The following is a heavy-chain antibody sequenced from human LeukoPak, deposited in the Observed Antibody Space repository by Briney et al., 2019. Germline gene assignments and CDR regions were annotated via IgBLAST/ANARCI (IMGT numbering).Heavy chain of an antibody. D-gene: IGHD6-13*01. V-gene: IGHV3-23*01. CDR2: ISGSGGST. CDR1: GFTFSSYA. Sequence: PGGSLRLSCAASGFTFSSYAMSWVRQAPGKGLEWVSAISGSGGSTYYADSVKGRFTISRDNSKNTLYLQINSLRAEDTAVYYCAKALGKTKPGHVYSSSWYKGNYFDYWGQGTLVTVSS. CDR3: AKALGKTKPGHVYSSSWYKGNYFDY. J-gene: IGHJ4*02.